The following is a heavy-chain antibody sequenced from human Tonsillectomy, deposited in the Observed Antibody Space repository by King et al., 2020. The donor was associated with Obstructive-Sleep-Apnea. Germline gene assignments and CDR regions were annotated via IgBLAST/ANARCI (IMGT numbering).Heavy chain of an antibody. Sequence: VQLVESGGGLVQPGGSLRLSCVASGFTFSTYAMTWVSQAPGKGLEWVSSISAGGDSTYYADSVKGRFTMFRDNSKNIMYLQMDILRVEATAVYYWPKDTERIAGREVFDYWGQGISVTVSP. CDR1: GFTFSTYA. CDR3: PKDTERIAGREVFDY. J-gene: IGHJ4*02. V-gene: IGHV3-23*04. CDR2: ISAGGDST. D-gene: IGHD6-6*01.